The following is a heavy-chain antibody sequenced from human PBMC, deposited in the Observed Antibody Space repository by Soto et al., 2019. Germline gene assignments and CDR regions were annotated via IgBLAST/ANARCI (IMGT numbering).Heavy chain of an antibody. CDR2: INAGNGNT. CDR3: ARIRATTVYYYYYGIDV. V-gene: IGHV1-3*01. CDR1: GYTFTSYA. D-gene: IGHD4-4*01. J-gene: IGHJ6*02. Sequence: ASVKVSCKASGYTFTSYAMHWGRQAPGQRLEWMGWINAGNGNTKYSQKFQGRVTITRDTSASTAYMELSSLRSEDTAVYYCARIRATTVYYYYYGIDVWGQGTTVTVSS.